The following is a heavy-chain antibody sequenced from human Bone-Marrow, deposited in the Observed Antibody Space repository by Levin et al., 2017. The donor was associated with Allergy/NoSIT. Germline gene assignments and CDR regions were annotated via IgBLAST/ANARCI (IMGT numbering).Heavy chain of an antibody. J-gene: IGHJ4*02. D-gene: IGHD6-25*01. V-gene: IGHV3-7*04. CDR2: MNQDGSET. CDR3: ARDSAAWDY. CDR1: GFTFSSRW. Sequence: SGGSLRLSYAASGFTFSSRWMSWVRQAPGKGLEWVANMNQDGSETYYVDSVKGRFTISRDNAKNSLYLQMHSLRAEDTAVYYCARDSAAWDYWGQGTLVTVSS.